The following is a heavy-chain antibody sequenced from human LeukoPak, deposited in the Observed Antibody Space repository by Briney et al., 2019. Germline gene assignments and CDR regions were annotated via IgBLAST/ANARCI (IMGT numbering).Heavy chain of an antibody. CDR3: ARAGTYYYDSSGYGY. CDR1: GFTVSSNY. V-gene: IGHV3-66*01. J-gene: IGHJ4*02. CDR2: IYSGGST. Sequence: GGSLRLSCAASGFTVSSNYMSWVRQAPGKGLEWVSVIYSGGSTYYADSVKGRFTISRDNSKNTLYLQMNSLRAEDTAVYYCARAGTYYYDSSGYGYWGQGTLVTVSS. D-gene: IGHD3-22*01.